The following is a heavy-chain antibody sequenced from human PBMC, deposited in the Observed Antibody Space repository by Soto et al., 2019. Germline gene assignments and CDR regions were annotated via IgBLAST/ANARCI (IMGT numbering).Heavy chain of an antibody. CDR1: GGSFSGYY. CDR3: ARGGQIKGIRYDFWSGYPRYYGMDV. D-gene: IGHD3-3*01. V-gene: IGHV4-34*01. CDR2: INHSGST. Sequence: SETLSPTCAVYGGSFSGYYWSWIRQPPGKGLEWIGEINHSGSTNYNPSLKSRVTISVDTSKNQFSLKLSSVTAADTAVYYCARGGQIKGIRYDFWSGYPRYYGMDVWGQGTTVT. J-gene: IGHJ6*02.